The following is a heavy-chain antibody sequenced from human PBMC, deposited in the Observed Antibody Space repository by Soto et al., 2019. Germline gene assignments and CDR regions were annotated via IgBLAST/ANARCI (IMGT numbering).Heavy chain of an antibody. CDR2: ITDSGGDT. D-gene: IGHD3-10*01. J-gene: IGHJ4*02. CDR3: ARGSTDSYPGSRIFDF. V-gene: IGHV3-23*01. Sequence: GGSLRPSCVASGITSGSRAMSWVRQAPGEGPEWVSTITDSGGDTKYADSVRGRFTISRDNSKSTLYLQMSSLRAEDSAIYYCARGSTDSYPGSRIFDFWGRGTLVTVSS. CDR1: GITSGSRA.